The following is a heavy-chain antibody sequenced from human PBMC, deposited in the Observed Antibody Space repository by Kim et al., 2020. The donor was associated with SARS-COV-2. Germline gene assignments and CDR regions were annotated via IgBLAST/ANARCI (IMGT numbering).Heavy chain of an antibody. Sequence: GGSLRLSCAASGFTFSSYSMNWVRQAPGKGLEWVSSISSSSSYIYYADSVKGRFTISRDNAKNSLYLQMNSLRAEDTAVYYCAREWVEGVRFLEWYEGYMDVWGKGTTVTVSS. CDR1: GFTFSSYS. V-gene: IGHV3-21*01. J-gene: IGHJ6*03. CDR3: AREWVEGVRFLEWYEGYMDV. CDR2: ISSSSSYI. D-gene: IGHD3-3*01.